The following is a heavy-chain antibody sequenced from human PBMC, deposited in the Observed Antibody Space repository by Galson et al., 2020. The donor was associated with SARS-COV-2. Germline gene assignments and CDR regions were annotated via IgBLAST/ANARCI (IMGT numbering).Heavy chain of an antibody. CDR2: IYYSGST. Sequence: SQTLSLTCTVSGGSISSSSYYWGWIRQPPGKGLEWIGSIYYSGSTYYNPSLKSRVTISVDTSKNQFSLKLSSVTAADTAVYYCARVGVGSHQLDYWGQGTLVTVSS. CDR1: GGSISSSSYY. D-gene: IGHD3-3*01. V-gene: IGHV4-39*07. CDR3: ARVGVGSHQLDY. J-gene: IGHJ4*02.